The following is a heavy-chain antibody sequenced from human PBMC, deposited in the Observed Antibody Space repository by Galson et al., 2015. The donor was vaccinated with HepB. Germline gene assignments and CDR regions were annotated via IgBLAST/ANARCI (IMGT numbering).Heavy chain of an antibody. CDR3: ARDRGVGGYYYDSNYYGMDV. V-gene: IGHV1-69*04. CDR1: GGTFSSYT. CDR2: IIPILGIA. Sequence: SVKVSCKASGGTFSSYTISWVRQAPGQGLEWMGRIIPILGIANYAQKFQGRVTITADKSTSTAYMELSSLRSEDTAVYYCARDRGVGGYYYDSNYYGMDVWGQGTTVTVSS. D-gene: IGHD3-22*01. J-gene: IGHJ6*02.